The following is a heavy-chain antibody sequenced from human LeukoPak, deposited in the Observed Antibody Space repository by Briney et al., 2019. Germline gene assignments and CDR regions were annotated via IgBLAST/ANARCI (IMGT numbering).Heavy chain of an antibody. CDR3: ARDLGQYYDTSDNWFDP. V-gene: IGHV3-30*03. Sequence: GGSLRLSCAASGFTFSSYGMHWVRQAPGKGLEWVAVISYDGSNKYYADSVKGRFTISRDNSKNTLYLQMNSLRAEDTAVYYCARDLGQYYDTSDNWFDPWGQGTLVTVSS. CDR2: ISYDGSNK. D-gene: IGHD3-22*01. J-gene: IGHJ5*02. CDR1: GFTFSSYG.